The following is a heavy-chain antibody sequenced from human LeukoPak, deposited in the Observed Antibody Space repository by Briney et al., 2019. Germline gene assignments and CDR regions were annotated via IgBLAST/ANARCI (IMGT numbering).Heavy chain of an antibody. Sequence: GGSLRLSCAAPGFTFSSYWMSWVRQAPGKGLEWVANIKQDGSEKYYVDSVKGRFTISRDNAKNSLYLQMNSLRAEDTAVYYCARDRRWLQFGCFDYWGQGTLVTVSS. D-gene: IGHD5-24*01. J-gene: IGHJ4*02. CDR3: ARDRRWLQFGCFDY. CDR2: IKQDGSEK. CDR1: GFTFSSYW. V-gene: IGHV3-7*01.